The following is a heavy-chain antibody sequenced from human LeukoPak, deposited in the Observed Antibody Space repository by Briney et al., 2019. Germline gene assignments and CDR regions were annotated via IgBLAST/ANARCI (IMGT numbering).Heavy chain of an antibody. V-gene: IGHV4-34*01. CDR1: GGSFSGYY. D-gene: IGHD2-21*02. CDR3: ARVSGGTARGYWYFDL. Sequence: SETLSLTCAVYGGSFSGYYWSWIRQPPGKGLEWIGEINHSGSTNYNPSLKSRVTISVDTSKNQFSLKLSSVTAADTAVYYCARVSGGTARGYWYFDLWGRGTLVTVSS. CDR2: INHSGST. J-gene: IGHJ2*01.